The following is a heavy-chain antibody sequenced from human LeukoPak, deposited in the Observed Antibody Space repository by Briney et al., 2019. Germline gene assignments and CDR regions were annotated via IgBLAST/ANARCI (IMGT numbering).Heavy chain of an antibody. J-gene: IGHJ4*02. V-gene: IGHV3-7*03. CDR2: IKQDGSEK. CDR1: GFTFGDTW. D-gene: IGHD3/OR15-3a*01. CDR3: ATSYDMGWLIGY. Sequence: GRSLRLSCAASGFTFGDTWMNWVRQVPGQGLEWVANIKQDGSEKFYVASVKGRFTISRDNGKSSLYLQMNSLRAEDTALYYCATSYDMGWLIGYWGQGTLVTVSS.